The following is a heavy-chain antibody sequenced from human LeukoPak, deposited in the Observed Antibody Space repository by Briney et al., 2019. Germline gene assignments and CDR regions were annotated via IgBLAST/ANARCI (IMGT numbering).Heavy chain of an antibody. CDR1: GFTFSSYS. Sequence: GGSLRLSCAASGFTFSSYSMNWVRQAPGKGLEWVSSISSSSSYIYYADSVKGRFTISRDNSKNTLYLQMNSLRAEDTAVYYCAKDRPVLRYFDWSSLFGYWGQGTLVTVSS. J-gene: IGHJ4*02. CDR2: ISSSSSYI. V-gene: IGHV3-21*04. CDR3: AKDRPVLRYFDWSSLFGY. D-gene: IGHD3-9*01.